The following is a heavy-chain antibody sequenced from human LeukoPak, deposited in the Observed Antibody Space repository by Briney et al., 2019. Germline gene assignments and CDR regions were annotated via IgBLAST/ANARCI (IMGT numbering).Heavy chain of an antibody. D-gene: IGHD3-22*01. CDR3: TTESPYDSSGYYFDY. Sequence: GGSLRLSCAASGFTFSNYGMHWVRQAPGKGLEWVAFIGYDGSNKYYADSVKGRFTISRDNSKNTLYLQMNSLRAEDTAVYYCTTESPYDSSGYYFDYWGQGTLVTVSS. CDR2: IGYDGSNK. V-gene: IGHV3-30*02. CDR1: GFTFSNYG. J-gene: IGHJ4*02.